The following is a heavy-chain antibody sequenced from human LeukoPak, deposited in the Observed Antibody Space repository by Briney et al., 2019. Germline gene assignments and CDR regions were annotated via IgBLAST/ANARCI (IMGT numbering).Heavy chain of an antibody. CDR2: IKQDGSEK. CDR1: GFTFSSYW. D-gene: IGHD4-11*01. V-gene: IGHV3-7*01. CDR3: ARDTRTVTPNFDY. J-gene: IGHJ4*02. Sequence: PGGSLRLSCAASGFTFSSYWMSWVRQAPGKGLEWVANIKQDGSEKYYVDSVKGRFTISRDNAKNSLYLQMNSLRAEDTAVYYCARDTRTVTPNFDYWGQGTLVTVSS.